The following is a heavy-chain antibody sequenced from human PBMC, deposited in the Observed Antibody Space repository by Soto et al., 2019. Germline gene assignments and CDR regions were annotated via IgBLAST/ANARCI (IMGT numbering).Heavy chain of an antibody. CDR3: ARDVSPGSSGLYFDSFYI. Sequence: EVQLVESGGGLVQPGGSLTLSCAASEFAFSSYWMTWVRQAPGKGLEWVANIRKDGSQRSYLDSVRGRFTISRDNSKNSLYLQMNRLRAEDMALYFCARDVSPGSSGLYFDSFYIWGQGTMVTVSS. J-gene: IGHJ3*02. D-gene: IGHD6-25*01. V-gene: IGHV3-7*05. CDR1: EFAFSSYW. CDR2: IRKDGSQR.